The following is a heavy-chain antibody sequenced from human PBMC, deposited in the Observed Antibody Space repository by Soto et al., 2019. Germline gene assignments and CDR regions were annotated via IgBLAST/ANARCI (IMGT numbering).Heavy chain of an antibody. CDR3: ARAPTYNWNPDDAFDI. CDR2: TYYRSKWYN. CDR1: GDSVSSNSAA. V-gene: IGHV6-1*01. Sequence: SPTLTLTCAISGDSVSSNSAAWKWIRQSPSRGLEWLGRTYYRSKWYNDYAVSVKSRITINPDTSKNQFSLQLNSVTPEDTAVYYCARAPTYNWNPDDAFDIWGQGTMVTVSS. D-gene: IGHD1-20*01. J-gene: IGHJ3*02.